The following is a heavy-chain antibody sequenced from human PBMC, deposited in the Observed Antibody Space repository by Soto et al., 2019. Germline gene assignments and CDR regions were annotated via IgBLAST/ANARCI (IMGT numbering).Heavy chain of an antibody. CDR1: GGTFSSYA. D-gene: IGHD3-16*01. J-gene: IGHJ3*02. CDR2: IIPIFGTA. CDR3: ARVMSSLDAFDI. V-gene: IGHV1-69*12. Sequence: QVQLVQSGAEVKKPGSSVKVSCKASGGTFSSYAISWVRQAPGQGLEWMGGIIPIFGTANYAQKFQGRVXIXAXXSTSTAYMELSSLRSEDTAVYYCARVMSSLDAFDIWGQGTMVTVSS.